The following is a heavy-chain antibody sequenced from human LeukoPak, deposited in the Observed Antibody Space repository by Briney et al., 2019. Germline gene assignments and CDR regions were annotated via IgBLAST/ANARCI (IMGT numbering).Heavy chain of an antibody. D-gene: IGHD2-21*01. CDR2: IRYDGSNK. CDR1: GFTFRSYG. Sequence: GGSLRLSCEASGFTFRSYGMHWVRLAPGKGLEWVAFIRYDGSNKYYADSVKGRFTISRENSKNRLYLQMNSLRAEDTAVYYCANFPGDVGPWTSGDDYPFNYWGQGTLVTVSS. CDR3: ANFPGDVGPWTSGDDYPFNY. V-gene: IGHV3-30*02. J-gene: IGHJ4*02.